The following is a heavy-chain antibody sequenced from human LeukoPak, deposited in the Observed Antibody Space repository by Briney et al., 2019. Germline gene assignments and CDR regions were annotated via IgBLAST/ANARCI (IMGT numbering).Heavy chain of an antibody. CDR3: ARATPYYYGSGSYYPPTNWFDP. V-gene: IGHV4-34*01. CDR1: GGSFSGYY. CDR2: INHSGST. Sequence: SETLSLTCAVYGGSFSGYYWSWIRQPPGKGLEWIGEINHSGSTNYNPSLKSRVTISVDTSKNQFSLKLSSVTAADTAMYYCARATPYYYGSGSYYPPTNWFDPWGQGTLVTVSS. D-gene: IGHD3-10*01. J-gene: IGHJ5*02.